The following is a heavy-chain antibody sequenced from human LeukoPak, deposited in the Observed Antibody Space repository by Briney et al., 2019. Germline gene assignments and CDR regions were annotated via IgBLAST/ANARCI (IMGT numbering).Heavy chain of an antibody. V-gene: IGHV1-69*04. CDR2: IIPILGIA. Sequence: ASVKVSCKASGYTFNSHAISWVRQAPGQGLEWMGRIIPILGIANYAQKFQGRVTITADKSTSTAYMELSSLRSEDAAVYYCARGRPMTETTFDYWGQGTLVTVSS. CDR3: ARGRPMTETTFDY. CDR1: GYTFNSHA. D-gene: IGHD1-1*01. J-gene: IGHJ4*02.